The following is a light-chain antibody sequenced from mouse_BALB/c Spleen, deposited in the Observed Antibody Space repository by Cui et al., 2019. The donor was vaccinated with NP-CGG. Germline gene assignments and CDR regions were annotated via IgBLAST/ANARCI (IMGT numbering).Light chain of an antibody. Sequence: QTVVTQVLALTTSPGETVRLTCRSSTGAVTTNNYANGVQEKPDHLFTGLIGGTNNRAPGVPARFSGSLIGDKAALAITGAQTEDEAIYFCALWYSNHWVFGGGTKLTVL. CDR3: ALWYSNHWV. V-gene: IGLV1*01. J-gene: IGLJ1*01. CDR2: GTN. CDR1: TGAVTTNNY.